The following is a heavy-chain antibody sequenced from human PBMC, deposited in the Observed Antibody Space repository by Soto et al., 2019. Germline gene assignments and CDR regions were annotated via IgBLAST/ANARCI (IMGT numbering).Heavy chain of an antibody. CDR3: ARCPLLWFGELPTYYGMDV. J-gene: IGHJ6*02. CDR1: GGSISSGGYY. CDR2: IYYSGST. D-gene: IGHD3-10*01. V-gene: IGHV4-31*03. Sequence: PSETLSLTCTVSGGSISSGGYYWSWIRQHPGKGLEWIGYIYYSGSTYYNPSLKGRVTISVDTSKNQFSLKLSSVTAADTAVYYCARCPLLWFGELPTYYGMDVWGQGTTVTVSS.